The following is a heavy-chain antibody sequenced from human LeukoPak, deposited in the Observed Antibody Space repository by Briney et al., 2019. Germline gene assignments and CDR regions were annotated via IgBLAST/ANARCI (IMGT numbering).Heavy chain of an antibody. CDR2: FDPEDGET. D-gene: IGHD6-19*01. J-gene: IGHJ4*02. CDR1: GYTLTELS. V-gene: IGHV1-24*01. CDR3: ARYRGSGWPFDY. Sequence: ASVKVSCKVSGYTLTELSMHWVRQAPGKGLEWMGGFDPEDGETIYAQKSQGRVTMTEDTSTDTAYMELSSLRSEDTAVYYCARYRGSGWPFDYWGQGTLVTVSS.